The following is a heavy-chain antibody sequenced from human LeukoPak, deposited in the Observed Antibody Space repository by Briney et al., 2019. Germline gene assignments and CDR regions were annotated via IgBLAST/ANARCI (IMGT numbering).Heavy chain of an antibody. V-gene: IGHV3-15*01. J-gene: IGHJ4*02. Sequence: GGSLRLSCAASGFTFSNAWMSWVRQAPGKGLEWVGRIKSKTDGGTTDYAAPVKGRFTISRDDSKNTLYLQMNSLKTEDTAVYYCTTDFGDCSSTSCYGFYYFDYWGQGTLATVSS. CDR1: GFTFSNAW. CDR3: TTDFGDCSSTSCYGFYYFDY. D-gene: IGHD2-2*01. CDR2: IKSKTDGGTT.